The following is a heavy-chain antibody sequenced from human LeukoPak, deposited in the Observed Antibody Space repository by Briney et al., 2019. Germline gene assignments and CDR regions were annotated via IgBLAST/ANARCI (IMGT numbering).Heavy chain of an antibody. J-gene: IGHJ3*02. V-gene: IGHV3-30-3*01. CDR2: ISYDGSNK. D-gene: IGHD6-13*01. CDR3: ARDTSAGTGAFDI. CDR1: GFTFSSYA. Sequence: GGSLRLSCAASGFTFSSYAMHWVRQAPGKGLEWVAVISYDGSNKYYADSVKGRFTISRDNSKNTLYLQMNSLRAEDTAVYYCARDTSAGTGAFDIWGQGTMVTVSS.